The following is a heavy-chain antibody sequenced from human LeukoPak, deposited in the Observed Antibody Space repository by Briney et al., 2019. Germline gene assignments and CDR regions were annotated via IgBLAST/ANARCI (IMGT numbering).Heavy chain of an antibody. Sequence: GGSLRLSCAASGFTFSSYAMSWVRQAPGKGLEWVSAISGSGGSTYYADSVKGRFTISRDNSKNTLYLQMNSLRAGDTAVYYCAKQYNWNYAGDWFDPWGQRTLVTVSS. CDR3: AKQYNWNYAGDWFDP. J-gene: IGHJ5*02. V-gene: IGHV3-23*01. CDR1: GFTFSSYA. CDR2: ISGSGGST. D-gene: IGHD1-7*01.